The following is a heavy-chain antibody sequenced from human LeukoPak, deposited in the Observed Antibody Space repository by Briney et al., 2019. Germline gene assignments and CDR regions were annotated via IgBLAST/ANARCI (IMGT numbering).Heavy chain of an antibody. D-gene: IGHD2-15*01. V-gene: IGHV4-38-2*02. Sequence: SGTLCLTCTVSGYSISSGYYWGWIRPPPGKGLEWIRIIYHSGSNFYNQSLKSRVTISVDTSKNQHSLKMTTVTAADTSVFYCARHEWSGRWSPPDYFDLWGRGTLVTVSS. CDR2: IYHSGSN. CDR1: GYSISSGYY. CDR3: ARHEWSGRWSPPDYFDL. J-gene: IGHJ2*01.